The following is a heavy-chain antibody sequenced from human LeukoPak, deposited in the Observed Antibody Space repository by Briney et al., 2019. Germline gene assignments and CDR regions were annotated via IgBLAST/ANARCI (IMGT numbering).Heavy chain of an antibody. Sequence: SETLSLTCTVSGGSISSSSYYWGWIRQPPGKGLEWIGSIYYSGSTYYNPSLKSRVTISVDTSKNQFSLKLSSVIAADTAVYYCATRWGVPHLSYAGKGYYYYMDVWGKGTTVTVSS. CDR3: ATRWGVPHLSYAGKGYYYYMDV. D-gene: IGHD4-23*01. CDR1: GGSISSSSYY. V-gene: IGHV4-39*01. J-gene: IGHJ6*03. CDR2: IYYSGST.